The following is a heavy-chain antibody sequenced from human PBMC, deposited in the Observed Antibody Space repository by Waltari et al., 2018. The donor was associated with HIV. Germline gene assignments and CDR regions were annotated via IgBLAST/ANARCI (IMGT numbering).Heavy chain of an antibody. D-gene: IGHD2-15*01. CDR2: LNTNSGNT. Sequence: QVHLVQSGAEVKKPGASVKVSCKASGYTFTSYDINWVRQATGQGLEWMGRLNTNSGNTGYAQSTGRVTMPRNTSISAAFLEPSTPRSDGTAVYYCARLLTRGRGASCYGYWGQGTLVTVSS. J-gene: IGHJ4*02. V-gene: IGHV1-8*01. CDR1: GYTFTSYD. CDR3: ARLLTRGRGASCYGY.